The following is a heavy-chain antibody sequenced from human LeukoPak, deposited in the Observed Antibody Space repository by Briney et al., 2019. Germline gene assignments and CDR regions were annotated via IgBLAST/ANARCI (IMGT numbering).Heavy chain of an antibody. D-gene: IGHD1-26*01. CDR2: VNGDGSRT. V-gene: IGHV3-74*01. CDR1: GSTLSDYW. J-gene: IGHJ4*02. Sequence: GGSLRLSCSASGSTLSDYWMPWVRQVPGKGLVWVARVNGDGSRTAYADSVRGRFTLSRDSAKNTMYLQMGSLRAEDTAVYYCATDTGIYEGYFPHWGQGTLVTVSS. CDR3: ATDTGIYEGYFPH.